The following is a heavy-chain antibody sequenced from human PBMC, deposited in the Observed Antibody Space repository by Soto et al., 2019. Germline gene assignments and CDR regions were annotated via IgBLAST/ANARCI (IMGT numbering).Heavy chain of an antibody. J-gene: IGHJ6*02. CDR1: GYTFTGYY. D-gene: IGHD6-19*01. CDR3: ARGRYSSGWFHYYGMDV. Sequence: GASVKVSCKASGYTFTGYYIHWVRQAPGQGFEWMGWINPNSGDTSYTQRFQGWVTMTRDTSISTVFMELSRLRSDDTAVYYCARGRYSSGWFHYYGMDVWGQGTTVTVSS. CDR2: INPNSGDT. V-gene: IGHV1-2*04.